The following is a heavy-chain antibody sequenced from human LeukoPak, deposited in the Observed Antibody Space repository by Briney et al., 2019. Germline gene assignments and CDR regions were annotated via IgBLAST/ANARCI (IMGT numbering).Heavy chain of an antibody. D-gene: IGHD6-19*01. CDR2: ISDSGGST. J-gene: IGHJ6*02. CDR3: AKGGREQWLSGTYYGMDV. V-gene: IGHV3-23*01. Sequence: GGSLRLSCAASGFTFSSYAMSWVRQAPGKGLEWVSAISDSGGSTYYADSVKGRFTISRDNSKNTLYLQMNSLRAEDTAVYYCAKGGREQWLSGTYYGMDVWGQGTTVTVSS. CDR1: GFTFSSYA.